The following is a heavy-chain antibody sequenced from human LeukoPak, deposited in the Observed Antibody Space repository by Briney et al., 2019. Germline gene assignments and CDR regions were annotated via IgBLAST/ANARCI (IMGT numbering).Heavy chain of an antibody. CDR3: ARAFIPFWSGSHFDY. D-gene: IGHD3-3*01. J-gene: IGHJ4*02. CDR1: GGTFSSYA. V-gene: IGHV1-69*13. CDR2: IIPIFGTA. Sequence: ASVKVSCKASGGTFSSYAISWVRQAPGQGLEWMGGIIPIFGTANYAQKFQGRVTITADESTSTAYMELSSLRSEDTAVYYCARAFIPFWSGSHFDYWGQGTLVTVSS.